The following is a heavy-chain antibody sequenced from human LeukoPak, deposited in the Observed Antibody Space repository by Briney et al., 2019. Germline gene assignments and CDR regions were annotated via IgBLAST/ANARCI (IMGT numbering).Heavy chain of an antibody. Sequence: EASVKLSCKISGHALSDLSIHWVRQAPGRGPEWMGGFDPEVGDKMHAQKFQGRVTMTEDTSTDTAYMELNSLRSEDTAVYYCATDSDPWGPAAGTIDYWGQGTQVTVSS. CDR3: ATDSDPWGPAAGTIDY. J-gene: IGHJ4*02. D-gene: IGHD6-13*01. CDR2: FDPEVGDK. CDR1: GHALSDLS. V-gene: IGHV1-24*01.